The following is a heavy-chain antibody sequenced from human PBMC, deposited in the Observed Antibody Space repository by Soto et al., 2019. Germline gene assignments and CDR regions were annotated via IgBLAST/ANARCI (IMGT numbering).Heavy chain of an antibody. D-gene: IGHD3-9*01. CDR3: AKGNDILTGYYPGVDY. V-gene: IGHV3-30*18. Sequence: QVQLVESGGGVVQPGRSLRLSCAASGFTFSSYGMHWVRQAPGKGLEWVAVISYDGSNKYYADSVKGRFTISRDNSKNPLYLQMTSLRAEDTAVYYCAKGNDILTGYYPGVDYWGQGTLVTVSS. CDR2: ISYDGSNK. J-gene: IGHJ4*02. CDR1: GFTFSSYG.